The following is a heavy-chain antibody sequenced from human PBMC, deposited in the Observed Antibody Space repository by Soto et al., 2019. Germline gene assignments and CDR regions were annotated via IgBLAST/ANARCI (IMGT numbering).Heavy chain of an antibody. V-gene: IGHV4-34*01. CDR1: GGSFSGYY. D-gene: IGHD3-10*01. Sequence: PSETLSLTCAVYGGSFSGYYWSWIRQPPGKGLEWIGEINHSGSTNYNPSLKSRVTISVDTSKNQFSLKLSSVTAADTAVYYCARNEYYGSGSYYSFYYYYGMDVWGQGTTVTVSS. CDR3: ARNEYYGSGSYYSFYYYYGMDV. J-gene: IGHJ6*02. CDR2: INHSGST.